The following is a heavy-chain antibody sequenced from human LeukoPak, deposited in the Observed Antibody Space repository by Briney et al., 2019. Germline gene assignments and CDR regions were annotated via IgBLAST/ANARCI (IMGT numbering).Heavy chain of an antibody. V-gene: IGHV1-24*01. CDR1: GYTLTELS. Sequence: GASVKVSCKVSGYTLTELSMHWVRQAPGKGLEWMGGFDPEDGETIYAQKFQGRVTMTEDTSTDTAYMELSSLRSEDTAVYYCATAPPTAPEDDYYYMDVWGKGTTVTVSS. CDR2: FDPEDGET. D-gene: IGHD4-17*01. J-gene: IGHJ6*03. CDR3: ATAPPTAPEDDYYYMDV.